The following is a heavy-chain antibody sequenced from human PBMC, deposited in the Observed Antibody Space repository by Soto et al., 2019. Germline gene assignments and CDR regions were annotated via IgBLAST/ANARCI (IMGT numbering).Heavy chain of an antibody. V-gene: IGHV4-31*11. CDR2: IYFRGRT. CDR3: ARDSHSQPPNHGWGGGYMDV. J-gene: IGHJ6*03. D-gene: IGHD3-16*01. Sequence: QLQLEESGPGLVKPSQTLSLTCAGSGGSISNGGYSWSCIRQHPGQGLEWIGSIYFRGRTYYNPSLKSRVTLSVATPKNQSSVKRSSVTAADTDVYYCARDSHSQPPNHGWGGGYMDVWGKGTTVTVS. CDR1: GGSISNGGYS.